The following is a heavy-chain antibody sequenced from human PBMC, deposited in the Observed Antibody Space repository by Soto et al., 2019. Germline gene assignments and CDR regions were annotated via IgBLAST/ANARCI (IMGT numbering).Heavy chain of an antibody. CDR2: INQDGFGK. V-gene: IGHV3-7*05. D-gene: IGHD1-26*01. CDR3: AKDNASGSYPY. CDR1: GSIFSSHW. J-gene: IGHJ4*02. Sequence: EVQLVESGGGLVQPGGSLRLSCVVSGSIFSSHWMTWVRQAPGKGLEWVASINQDGFGKYYVDSVRGRFAISRDNANDSVYLQMDSLRVEDTAVYYCAKDNASGSYPYWCQGTLVTVSS.